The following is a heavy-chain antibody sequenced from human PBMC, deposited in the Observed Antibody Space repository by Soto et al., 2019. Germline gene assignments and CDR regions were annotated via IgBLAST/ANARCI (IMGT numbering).Heavy chain of an antibody. Sequence: QVQLVQSGAEVKKPGASVKVSCKASGYTFTNYGINWVRQAPGQGLEWLGWVSAYNGERSYAQRVQARVIMTTETSTTPAYMELRSMRSDDTAVYYCSRGTSIPASGDYWGQGTLVTVSS. J-gene: IGHJ4*01. CDR1: GYTFTNYG. V-gene: IGHV1-18*01. CDR2: VSAYNGER. D-gene: IGHD2-2*02. CDR3: SRGTSIPASGDY.